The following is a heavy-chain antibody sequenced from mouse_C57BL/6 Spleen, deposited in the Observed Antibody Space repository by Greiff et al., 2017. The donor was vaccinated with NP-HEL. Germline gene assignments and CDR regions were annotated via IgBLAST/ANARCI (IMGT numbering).Heavy chain of an antibody. CDR1: GYTFTSYW. CDR3: ARRATTVVATNYYYAMDY. CDR2: IHPNSGST. J-gene: IGHJ4*01. V-gene: IGHV1-64*01. Sequence: QVQLQQPGAELVKPGASVKLSCKASGYTFTSYWMHWVKQRPGQGLEWIGMIHPNSGSTNYNEKFKSKATLTVDKSSSTAYMQLSSLTSEDSAVYYCARRATTVVATNYYYAMDYWGQGTSVTVSS. D-gene: IGHD1-1*01.